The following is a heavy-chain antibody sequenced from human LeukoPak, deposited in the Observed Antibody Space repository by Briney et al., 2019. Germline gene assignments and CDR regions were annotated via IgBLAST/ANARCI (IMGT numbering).Heavy chain of an antibody. CDR3: ARVSAYCTSTSCPLANFFDY. J-gene: IGHJ4*02. D-gene: IGHD2-2*01. Sequence: ASVKVSCKASGYTFTSYYMHWVRQAPGQGLEWIGIINPNDGSTNYAQKFQGRVTMTRDTSTSTVYMELSSLRSEDTALYCCARVSAYCTSTSCPLANFFDYWGQGTLVTVSS. V-gene: IGHV1-46*01. CDR1: GYTFTSYY. CDR2: INPNDGST.